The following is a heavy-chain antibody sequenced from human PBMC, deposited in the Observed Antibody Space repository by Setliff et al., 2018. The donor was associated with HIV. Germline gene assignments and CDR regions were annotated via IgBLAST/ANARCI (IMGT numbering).Heavy chain of an antibody. J-gene: IGHJ5*02. CDR3: ARGGAREYQLLYNYFDP. CDR2: INSDNGNT. CDR1: GYTLSTYA. V-gene: IGHV1-3*01. D-gene: IGHD2-2*01. Sequence: ASVKVSCKASGYTLSTYALYWVRQAPGQRLEWMGWINSDNGNTKISQKFQGRLTITADTTASTAYMVLSSLTSEDTAVYYCARGGAREYQLLYNYFDPWGQGTLVTV.